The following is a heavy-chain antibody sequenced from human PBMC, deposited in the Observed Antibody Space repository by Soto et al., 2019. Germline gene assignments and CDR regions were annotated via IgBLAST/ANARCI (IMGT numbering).Heavy chain of an antibody. CDR3: ARGPLYCSGGSCYKHYYYYYMDV. J-gene: IGHJ6*03. CDR2: INHSGST. Sequence: SETLSLTCAVYGGSFSGYYWSWIRQPPGKGLEWIGEINHSGSTNYNPSLKSRVTISVDTSKNQFSLKLSSVTAADTAVYYCARGPLYCSGGSCYKHYYYYYMDVWGKGTTVTVSS. V-gene: IGHV4-34*01. D-gene: IGHD2-15*01. CDR1: GGSFSGYY.